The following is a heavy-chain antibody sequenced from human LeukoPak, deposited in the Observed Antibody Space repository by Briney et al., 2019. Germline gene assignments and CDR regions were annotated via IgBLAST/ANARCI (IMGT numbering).Heavy chain of an antibody. Sequence: GGSLRLSCAASGFTFSSYAMSWVRQAPGKGLEWVSAISGSGGSTYYADSVKGRFTISRDNSKNTLYLQMNSLGAEDTAVYYCAKAYSGSYSYFDYWGQGTLVTVSS. J-gene: IGHJ4*02. D-gene: IGHD1-26*01. V-gene: IGHV3-23*01. CDR2: ISGSGGST. CDR1: GFTFSSYA. CDR3: AKAYSGSYSYFDY.